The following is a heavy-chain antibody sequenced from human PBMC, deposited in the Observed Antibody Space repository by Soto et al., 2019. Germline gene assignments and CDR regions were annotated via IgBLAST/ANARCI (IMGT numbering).Heavy chain of an antibody. Sequence: PSETLSLTCAVSGGSISSSNWWRWVRQPPGKGLEWIGEIYHSGSTNYNPSLKSRVTISVDKSKNQFSLKLSSVTAADTAVYYCARVGGWAYCSGGSCFAYWGQGTLVTVSS. CDR2: IYHSGST. V-gene: IGHV4-4*02. CDR1: GGSISSSNW. D-gene: IGHD2-15*01. CDR3: ARVGGWAYCSGGSCFAY. J-gene: IGHJ4*02.